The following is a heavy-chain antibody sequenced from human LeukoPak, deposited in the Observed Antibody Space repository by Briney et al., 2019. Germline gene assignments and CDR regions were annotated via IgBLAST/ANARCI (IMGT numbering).Heavy chain of an antibody. D-gene: IGHD2-2*01. CDR1: GGSFSGYY. CDR3: ATRGVPAAIGKNWFDP. CDR2: INHSGST. V-gene: IGHV4-34*01. Sequence: SETLSLTCAVYGGSFSGYYWSWIRQPPGKGLEWIGEINHSGSTNCNPSLKSRVTISVDTSKNQFSLKLSSVTAADTAVYYCATRGVPAAIGKNWFDPWGQGTLVTVSS. J-gene: IGHJ5*02.